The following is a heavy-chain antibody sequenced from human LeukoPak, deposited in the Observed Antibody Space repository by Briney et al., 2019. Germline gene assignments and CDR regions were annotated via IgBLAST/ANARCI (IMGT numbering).Heavy chain of an antibody. J-gene: IGHJ4*02. CDR1: GFTFSSYS. CDR2: IKQDGSEK. CDR3: ARRYGSWYVYYFDY. V-gene: IGHV3-7*01. D-gene: IGHD6-13*01. Sequence: QPGGSLRLSCAASGFTFSSYSMNWVRQAPGKGLEWVANIKQDGSEKYYVDSVKGRFTISRDNAKNSLYLQMNSLRAEDTAVYYCARRYGSWYVYYFDYWGQGTLVTVSS.